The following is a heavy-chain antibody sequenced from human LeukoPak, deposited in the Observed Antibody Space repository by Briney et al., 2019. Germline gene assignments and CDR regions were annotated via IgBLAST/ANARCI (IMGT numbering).Heavy chain of an antibody. CDR3: AKKGRTIVVVITED. D-gene: IGHD3-22*01. Sequence: GGSLRLSCAASGFTFSSYAMSWVRQAPGKGLEWVSAISGSGGSTYYADSVKGRFTISRDNSKNTLYLQMNSLGAEDTAVYYCAKKGRTIVVVITEDWGQGTLVTVSS. CDR1: GFTFSSYA. J-gene: IGHJ4*02. V-gene: IGHV3-23*01. CDR2: ISGSGGST.